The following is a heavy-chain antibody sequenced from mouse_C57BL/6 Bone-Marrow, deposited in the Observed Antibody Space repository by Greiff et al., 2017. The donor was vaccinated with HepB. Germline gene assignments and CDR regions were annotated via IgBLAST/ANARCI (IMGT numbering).Heavy chain of an antibody. Sequence: QVQLQQSGAELVKPGASVKISCKASGYAFSSYWMNWVKQRPGKGLEWIGQIYPGDGDTNYNGKFKGKATLTADKSSSTAYMQLSSLTSEDSAVYFCASNPPYYYGSRDFDYWGQGTTLTVSS. CDR1: GYAFSSYW. D-gene: IGHD1-1*01. J-gene: IGHJ2*01. CDR3: ASNPPYYYGSRDFDY. V-gene: IGHV1-80*01. CDR2: IYPGDGDT.